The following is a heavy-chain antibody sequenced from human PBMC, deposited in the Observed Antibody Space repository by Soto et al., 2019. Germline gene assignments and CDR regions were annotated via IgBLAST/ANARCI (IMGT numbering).Heavy chain of an antibody. CDR2: IKQDGSEK. Sequence: EVQLVESGGGLVQPGGSLRLSCAASAFTFRNYWMSWVRQAPGKGLEWVAKIKQDGSEKYYVDSVKGRFTISRDNAKNSVYLQMNSLTVEDTAMYYCARASSSTSGAIDYWGQGTLVTVSS. J-gene: IGHJ4*02. CDR3: ARASSSTSGAIDY. V-gene: IGHV3-7*04. D-gene: IGHD2-2*01. CDR1: AFTFRNYW.